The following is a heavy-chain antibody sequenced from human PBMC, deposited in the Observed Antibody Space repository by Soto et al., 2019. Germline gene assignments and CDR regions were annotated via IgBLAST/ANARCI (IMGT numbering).Heavy chain of an antibody. D-gene: IGHD3-16*01. V-gene: IGHV3-23*01. Sequence: EVQLLESGGGLVQPGGSLRLSCAASGYTFSNYAMSWVRQAPGKGLQWVSTIFGSGAPTHYADSVKGRFAISRDNSNNTLFLEMNSLKDQDTAVYYCTRESSTWGFAFYLWGQGTRVAVSS. CDR1: GYTFSNYA. CDR3: TRESSTWGFAFYL. CDR2: IFGSGAPT. J-gene: IGHJ3*01.